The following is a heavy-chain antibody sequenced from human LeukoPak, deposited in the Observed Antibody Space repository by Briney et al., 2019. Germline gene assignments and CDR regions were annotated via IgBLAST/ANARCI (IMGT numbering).Heavy chain of an antibody. CDR2: IYYSGST. D-gene: IGHD1-26*01. Sequence: PSETLSLTCTVSGGSINSYYWSWIRQPPGKGLEWIGYIYYSGSTNYNPSLKSRVTISVHTSKNQFSLKLSSVTAADTAVYYCASLAGELLPPNDYWGQGTLVTVSS. J-gene: IGHJ4*02. V-gene: IGHV4-59*08. CDR1: GGSINSYY. CDR3: ASLAGELLPPNDY.